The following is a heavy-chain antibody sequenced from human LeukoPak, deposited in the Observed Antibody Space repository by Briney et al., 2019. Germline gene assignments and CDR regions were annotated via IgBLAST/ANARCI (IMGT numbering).Heavy chain of an antibody. CDR3: ARDGVVGVTGFGSY. J-gene: IGHJ4*02. Sequence: GGSLRLSCAASGFTFSIYNMNWVRQAPGKGLEWVSYISSSSTTIYYADSVKGRFTVSRDNAKNSLYLQMNSLRDEDTAVYYCARDGVVGVTGFGSYWGQGTLVTISS. CDR1: GFTFSIYN. V-gene: IGHV3-48*02. CDR2: ISSSSTTI. D-gene: IGHD1-26*01.